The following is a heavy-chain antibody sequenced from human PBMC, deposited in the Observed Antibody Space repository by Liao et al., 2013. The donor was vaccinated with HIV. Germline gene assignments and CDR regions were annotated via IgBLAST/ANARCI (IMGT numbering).Heavy chain of an antibody. Sequence: RLQESGPGLVKPSETLSLTCTVSGGSISSRSYYWGWIRQPPGKGLEWIGSIYYSGSTYYNPSLKSRVTISVDTSKNQFSLKLSSVTAADTAVYFCARDGYCSSTSCYNYMDVWGKGTTVTVSS. CDR3: ARDGYCSSTSCYNYMDV. D-gene: IGHD2-2*02. CDR2: IYYSGST. CDR1: GGSISSRSYY. J-gene: IGHJ6*03. V-gene: IGHV4-39*07.